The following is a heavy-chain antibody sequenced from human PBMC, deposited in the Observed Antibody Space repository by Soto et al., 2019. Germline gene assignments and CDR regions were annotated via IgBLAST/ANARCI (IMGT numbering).Heavy chain of an antibody. Sequence: GGSLRLSCAASGFTFSSYSMNWVRQAPGKGLEWVSSISRSSSYIYYSDSVKGRFTISRDNAKNSLYLQMNSLRAEDAYLYYWARGAELGGDYWGQGTLVTVSS. V-gene: IGHV3-21*01. D-gene: IGHD7-27*01. J-gene: IGHJ4*02. CDR2: ISRSSSYI. CDR1: GFTFSSYS. CDR3: ARGAELGGDY.